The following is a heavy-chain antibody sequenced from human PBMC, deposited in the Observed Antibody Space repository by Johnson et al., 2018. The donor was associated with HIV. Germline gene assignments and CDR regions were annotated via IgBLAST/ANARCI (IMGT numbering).Heavy chain of an antibody. Sequence: QVQLVESGGGVVQPGRSLRLSCAASGFTFSTYGMHWVRQAPGKGLEWMAIISYDGSKQYYAASVKGRVTISRENSKNTVFLEMNSLRAEDTAVFYCAKGYSSSGYWVTPNDAFDLWGKGTMVTVSS. CDR3: AKGYSSSGYWVTPNDAFDL. V-gene: IGHV3-30*18. J-gene: IGHJ3*01. D-gene: IGHD3-22*01. CDR1: GFTFSTYG. CDR2: ISYDGSKQ.